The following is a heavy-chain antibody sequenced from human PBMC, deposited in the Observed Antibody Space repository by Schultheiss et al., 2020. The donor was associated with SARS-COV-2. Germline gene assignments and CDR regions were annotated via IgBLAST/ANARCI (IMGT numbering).Heavy chain of an antibody. D-gene: IGHD3-16*02. J-gene: IGHJ4*02. Sequence: ASVKVSCKASGYTFTGYYMHWVRQAPGQGLVWMGWINPNSGGTNYAQKFQGRVTMTRDTSISTAYMELRSLRSDDTAVYYCARDFPAWSVWGSYRYYFDYWGQGTLVTVSS. CDR1: GYTFTGYY. CDR2: INPNSGGT. CDR3: ARDFPAWSVWGSYRYYFDY. V-gene: IGHV1-2*02.